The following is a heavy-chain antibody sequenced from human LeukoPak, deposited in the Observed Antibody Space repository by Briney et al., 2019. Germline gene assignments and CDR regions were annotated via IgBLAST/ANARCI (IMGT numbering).Heavy chain of an antibody. Sequence: SETLSLTCAVYGGSFSGYYWSWIRQPPGKGLEWIGEINHSGSTNYNPSLKSRVTISVDTSKNQFSLKLSSVTAADTAVYYCARGYEGSKNYYYYYYMDVWGKGTTVTASS. CDR3: ARGYEGSKNYYYYYYMDV. D-gene: IGHD3-22*01. J-gene: IGHJ6*03. CDR2: INHSGST. V-gene: IGHV4-34*01. CDR1: GGSFSGYY.